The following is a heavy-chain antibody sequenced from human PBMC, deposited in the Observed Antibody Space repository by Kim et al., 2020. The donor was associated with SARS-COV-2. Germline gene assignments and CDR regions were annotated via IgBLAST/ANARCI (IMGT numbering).Heavy chain of an antibody. V-gene: IGHV1-69*13. J-gene: IGHJ4*02. D-gene: IGHD2-15*01. Sequence: SVKVSCKASEDTFSAYVVAWVRQAPGQGLEWLGGFIPLFGTPDYAQKFQGRLTISADESTNTVYMELRSLRSDDTAVYYCTRGGYCRGSRCYGPEETFDFWGQGTLVTVSS. CDR2: FIPLFGTP. CDR3: TRGGYCRGSRCYGPEETFDF. CDR1: EDTFSAYV.